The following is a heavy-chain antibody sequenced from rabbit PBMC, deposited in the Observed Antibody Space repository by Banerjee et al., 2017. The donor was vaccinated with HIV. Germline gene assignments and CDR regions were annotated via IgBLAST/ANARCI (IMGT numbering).Heavy chain of an antibody. CDR2: IYAGTSGHT. V-gene: IGHV1S45*01. J-gene: IGHJ4*01. CDR1: GFIFSDNYA. CDR3: ARDLAGVIGWNFNL. Sequence: QQQLEESGGDLVKPEGSLTLTCKASGFIFSDNYAMCWVRQAPGKGLEWIACIYAGTSGHTYYASWAKGRFTISKTSWTTVTLQMTSLTAADTASYFCARDLAGVIGWNFNLWGPGTLVTVS. D-gene: IGHD4-1*01.